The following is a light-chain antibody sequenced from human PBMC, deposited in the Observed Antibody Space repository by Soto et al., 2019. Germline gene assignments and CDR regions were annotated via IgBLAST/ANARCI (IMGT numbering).Light chain of an antibody. CDR2: DAS. Sequence: EIGITQSPATLSVSPGERATLSCRASQSVSSNFAWYQQKPGQAPRLLIYDASTRATGIPARFSGSGSGTEFTLTISSLQSEDFAVYYCQQYKKWPRTFGHGTKVDIK. CDR1: QSVSSN. V-gene: IGKV3-15*01. CDR3: QQYKKWPRT. J-gene: IGKJ1*01.